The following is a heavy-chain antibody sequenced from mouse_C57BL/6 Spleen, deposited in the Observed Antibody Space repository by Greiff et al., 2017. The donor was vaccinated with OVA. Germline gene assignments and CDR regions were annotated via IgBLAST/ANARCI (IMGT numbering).Heavy chain of an antibody. CDR3: ARSMYRVVATDDY. CDR2: INPYNGGT. Sequence: EVQLQQSGPVLVNPGASVKLSCTASGYTFTDYFMHWVQQSPGQCLEWIGVINPYNGGTSYNQKFKGKATLTVDKSSSTAYMELNSLTSEDSAVYYCARSMYRVVATDDYWGQGTTLTVSS. D-gene: IGHD1-1*01. J-gene: IGHJ2*01. V-gene: IGHV1-19*01. CDR1: GYTFTDYF.